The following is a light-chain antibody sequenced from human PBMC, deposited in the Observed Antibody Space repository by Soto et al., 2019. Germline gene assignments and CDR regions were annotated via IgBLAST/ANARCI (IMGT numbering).Light chain of an antibody. Sequence: EIVMTQSPATLSASPGERATLSCRASQSVSSSYLAWYQQKPGQAPRLLIYAASTRAAGIPARFSGSGSGTDFTLTISSLQSEDFAIYYCQQYYDWPITFGQGTRLEMK. CDR2: AAS. CDR1: QSVSSS. CDR3: QQYYDWPIT. J-gene: IGKJ5*01. V-gene: IGKV3-15*01.